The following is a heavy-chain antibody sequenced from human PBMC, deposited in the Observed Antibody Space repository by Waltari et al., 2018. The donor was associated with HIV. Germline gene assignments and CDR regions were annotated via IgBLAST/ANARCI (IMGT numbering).Heavy chain of an antibody. Sequence: DVQLVESGGGLVRPVGFLKLSCAESGITFKNAWLSWVRQAPGQGVQWLSHVRSKSDGETTDYARLGRSRFTISADDFNDTVCLTMNSLKIDDTAICDCTTFEMGTTRNYWGQGTLVTVSS. CDR3: TTFEMGTTRNY. J-gene: IGHJ4*01. V-gene: IGHV3-15*05. CDR2: VRSKSDGETT. CDR1: GITFKNAW. D-gene: IGHD2-15*01.